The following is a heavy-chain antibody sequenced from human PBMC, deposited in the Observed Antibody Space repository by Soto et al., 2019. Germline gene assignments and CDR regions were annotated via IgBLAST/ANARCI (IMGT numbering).Heavy chain of an antibody. J-gene: IGHJ6*02. CDR3: AREGSHVGVSRGYYYYGMDV. Sequence: GASVKVSCKASGYTFTGYYMHWVRQAPGQGLEWMGWINPNSGGTNYAQKFQGRVTMTRDTSISTAYMELSRLRSDDTAVYYCAREGSHVGVSRGYYYYGMDVWGQGTTVTVSS. CDR2: INPNSGGT. V-gene: IGHV1-2*02. CDR1: GYTFTGYY. D-gene: IGHD6-6*01.